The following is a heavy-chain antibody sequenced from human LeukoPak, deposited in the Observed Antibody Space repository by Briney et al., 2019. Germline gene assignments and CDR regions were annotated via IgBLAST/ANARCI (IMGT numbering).Heavy chain of an antibody. J-gene: IGHJ4*02. Sequence: SVKVSCKASGGTFSSYAISWVRQAPGQGLEWMGRIIPILGIANYAQKFQGRVTITADKCTSTAYMELSSLRSEDTAVYYCAGDIASGYDPLFDYWGQGTLVTVSS. V-gene: IGHV1-69*04. CDR2: IIPILGIA. CDR3: AGDIASGYDPLFDY. D-gene: IGHD5-12*01. CDR1: GGTFSSYA.